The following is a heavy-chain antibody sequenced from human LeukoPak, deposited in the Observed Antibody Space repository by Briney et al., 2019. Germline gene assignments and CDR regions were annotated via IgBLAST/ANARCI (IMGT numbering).Heavy chain of an antibody. Sequence: SETLSLTCAVYGGSFSGYYWGWIRQPPGKGLEWIGSIYDSGSTYYHPSLKSRVTISVDTSKNQFSLNLSSVTAADTAVYYCVRHVSNWGEDYWGQGTLVTVSS. CDR1: GGSFSGYY. CDR3: VRHVSNWGEDY. J-gene: IGHJ4*02. V-gene: IGHV4-39*01. D-gene: IGHD7-27*01. CDR2: IYDSGST.